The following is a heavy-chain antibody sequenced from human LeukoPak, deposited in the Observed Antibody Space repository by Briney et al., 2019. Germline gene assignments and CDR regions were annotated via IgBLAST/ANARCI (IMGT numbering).Heavy chain of an antibody. CDR3: ARDLSPLGYSGFDY. CDR1: GFTFSHYA. J-gene: IGHJ4*02. D-gene: IGHD5-12*01. Sequence: GRSLRLSCAASGFTFSHYAIPWVRQAPGKGLEWVAVISYDGSNKYYAASVKGRFTVSRDNSRNTLYLQMNSLGAEDTAVYYCARDLSPLGYSGFDYWGQGALVTVSS. V-gene: IGHV3-30*04. CDR2: ISYDGSNK.